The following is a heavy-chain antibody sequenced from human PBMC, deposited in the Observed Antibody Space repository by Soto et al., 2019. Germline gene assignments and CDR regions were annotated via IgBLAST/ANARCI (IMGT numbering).Heavy chain of an antibody. Sequence: SGPTLVNPTQTLTLTCTFSGFSLSTSGMCVSWIRQPPGKALERLALIDWDDDKYYSTSLKTRLTISKDTSKNQVVLTMTNMDPVDTATYYCARSGEARSYYYGMDVWGQGTTVTVSS. V-gene: IGHV2-70*01. CDR1: GFSLSTSGMC. CDR2: IDWDDDK. J-gene: IGHJ6*02. CDR3: ARSGEARSYYYGMDV. D-gene: IGHD4-17*01.